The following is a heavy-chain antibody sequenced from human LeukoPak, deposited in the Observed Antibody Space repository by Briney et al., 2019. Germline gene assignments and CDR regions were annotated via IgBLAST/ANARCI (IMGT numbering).Heavy chain of an antibody. V-gene: IGHV3-33*01. Sequence: PGGSLRLSCAASGFTFSSYGMHWVRQAPGKGLEWVAVIWYDGSNKYYADSAKGRFTISRDNSKNTLYLQMNSLRAEDTAVYYCAAHHGELGYFDYWGQGTLVTVSS. CDR1: GFTFSSYG. CDR3: AAHHGELGYFDY. D-gene: IGHD1-26*01. CDR2: IWYDGSNK. J-gene: IGHJ4*02.